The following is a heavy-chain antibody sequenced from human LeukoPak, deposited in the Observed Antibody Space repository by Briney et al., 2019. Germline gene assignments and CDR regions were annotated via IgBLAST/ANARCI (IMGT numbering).Heavy chain of an antibody. CDR2: IFYTGSS. V-gene: IGHV4-59*01. D-gene: IGHD3-10*01. CDR3: ARAGAWQIDP. J-gene: IGHJ5*02. CDR1: GGSISSYY. Sequence: SETLSLTCTVSGGSISSYYWSWLRQPPGKGLEWIGHIFYTGSSNYNPSLKSRLTISLDRSKNQFSLRLTSVTAADTAVYYCARAGAWQIDPWGQGTLVTVSS.